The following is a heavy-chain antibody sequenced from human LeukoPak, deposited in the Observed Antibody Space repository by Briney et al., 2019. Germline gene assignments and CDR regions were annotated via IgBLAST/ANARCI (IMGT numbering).Heavy chain of an antibody. D-gene: IGHD3-22*01. Sequence: GGSLRLSCAASGLTVSSNCMSWVRQAPGKGLEWVSFIYSGGNTYYADSVKGRFTISRDNSKNAVHLQMNSLRAEDTAMYYCARRAGDYSHPYDYWGQGTLVTVSS. CDR2: IYSGGNT. CDR3: ARRAGDYSHPYDY. V-gene: IGHV3-53*01. J-gene: IGHJ4*02. CDR1: GLTVSSNC.